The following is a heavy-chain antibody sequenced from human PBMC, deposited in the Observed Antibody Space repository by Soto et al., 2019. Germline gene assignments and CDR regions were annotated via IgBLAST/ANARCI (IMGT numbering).Heavy chain of an antibody. J-gene: IGHJ4*02. V-gene: IGHV3-15*01. D-gene: IGHD4-17*01. CDR2: IKSKSDGGTT. Sequence: EVQLVESGGGLVKPGGSLRLSCAASGFTLSNAWMSWVRQAPGKGLEWVGRIKSKSDGGTTDYAAPAKGRFTISRDDSKNTLYLQMNSLKTVDTAVYYCRWVWATVTTVFDYWGQGTLVIVSS. CDR3: RWVWATVTTVFDY. CDR1: GFTLSNAW.